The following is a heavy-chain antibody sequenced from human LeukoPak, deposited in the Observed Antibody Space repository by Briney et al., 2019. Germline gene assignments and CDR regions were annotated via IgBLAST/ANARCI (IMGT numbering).Heavy chain of an antibody. V-gene: IGHV4-59*11. J-gene: IGHJ4*02. CDR1: GGSISSHY. CDR2: IYYSGST. CDR3: ARTLVALAYCGGDCTGLFDY. D-gene: IGHD2-21*02. Sequence: SETLSLTCTVSGGSISSHYWSWIRQPPGKGLEWIGYIYYSGSTNYNPSLKSRVTISVDTSKNQFSLKLSSVTAADTAVYYCARTLVALAYCGGDCTGLFDYWGQGTLVTVSS.